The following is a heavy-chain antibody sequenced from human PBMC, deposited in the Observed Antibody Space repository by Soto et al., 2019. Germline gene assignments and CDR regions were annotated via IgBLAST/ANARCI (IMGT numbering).Heavy chain of an antibody. Sequence: WWSLRLSCSASVFTFSSYAMSWFRQAPGKGLEWVSAISGSGGSTYYADSVKGRFTISRDNSKNTLYLQMNSLRAEDTAVYYCAKDGPGYSSGGDYWGQGTLVTVSS. CDR2: ISGSGGST. CDR3: AKDGPGYSSGGDY. J-gene: IGHJ4*02. D-gene: IGHD6-19*01. CDR1: VFTFSSYA. V-gene: IGHV3-23*01.